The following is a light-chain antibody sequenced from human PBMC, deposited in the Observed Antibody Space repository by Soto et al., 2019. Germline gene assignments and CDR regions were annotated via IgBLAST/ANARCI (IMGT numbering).Light chain of an antibody. CDR2: DAS. J-gene: IGKJ4*01. CDR1: QCVRSNY. CDR3: QQYGSSPLT. Sequence: EIVLTQSPDTLPLSPGERATLSCRASQCVRSNYLDWYQQKPGQAPRFLIYDASSRATGIPDRFSGSGSGTDFTLTISRLEPEDFAVYYCQQYGSSPLTFGGGPKVEIK. V-gene: IGKV3-20*01.